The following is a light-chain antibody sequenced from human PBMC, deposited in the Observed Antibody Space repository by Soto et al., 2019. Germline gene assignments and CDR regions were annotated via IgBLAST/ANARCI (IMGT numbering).Light chain of an antibody. CDR1: SGSIASNY. V-gene: IGLV6-57*02. J-gene: IGLJ3*02. CDR2: EDN. Sequence: FMLTQPHSVSESPGKTVTISCTGSSGSIASNYVQWYQQRPGSAPTTVIYEDNQRPSGVPDRFSGSIDSSSNSASLTISGLKTEDEADYYCQSYDSSIPWVFGGGTKLTVL. CDR3: QSYDSSIPWV.